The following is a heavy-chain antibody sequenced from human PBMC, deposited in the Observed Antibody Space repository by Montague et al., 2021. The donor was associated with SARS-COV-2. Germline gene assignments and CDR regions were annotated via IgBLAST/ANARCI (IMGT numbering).Heavy chain of an antibody. CDR3: AGLTLGYCSSTSCYSDWFDP. J-gene: IGHJ5*02. CDR1: GGSFSGYY. D-gene: IGHD2-2*02. CDR2: INHSGST. V-gene: IGHV4-34*01. Sequence: SETLSLTCAVYGGSFSGYYWSWIRQSPGKGLEWIGEINHSGSTNYNPSLKSRVTISVDTSKNQFSLKLSSVTAADTAVYYCAGLTLGYCSSTSCYSDWFDPWGQGTLVTVSS.